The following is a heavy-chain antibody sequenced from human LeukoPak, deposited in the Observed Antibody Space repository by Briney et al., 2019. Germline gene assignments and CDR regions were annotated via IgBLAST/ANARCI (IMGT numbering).Heavy chain of an antibody. CDR1: GFTVSSNY. CDR3: ASLAVYPLDAFDI. J-gene: IGHJ3*02. CDR2: IKQDGSEK. D-gene: IGHD2-15*01. V-gene: IGHV3-7*01. Sequence: PGGSLRLSCAASGFTVSSNYMSWVRQAPGKGLEWVANIKQDGSEKYSVDSVKGRFTISRDNAKNSLYLQMNSLRAEDTAVYYCASLAVYPLDAFDIWGQGTMVTVSS.